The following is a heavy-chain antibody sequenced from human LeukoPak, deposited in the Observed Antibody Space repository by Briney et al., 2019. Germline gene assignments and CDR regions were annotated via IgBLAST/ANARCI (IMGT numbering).Heavy chain of an antibody. Sequence: ASVKVSCKASVYTFIGYYIHWLRQAPGQGLEWMGWINPNSGATTFPQKFQGRVTMTRDTSISTAYMELSRLRGDDTAVYYCARALITMIVVGDYWGQGTLVTVSS. CDR1: VYTFIGYY. J-gene: IGHJ4*02. D-gene: IGHD3-22*01. V-gene: IGHV1-2*02. CDR3: ARALITMIVVGDY. CDR2: INPNSGAT.